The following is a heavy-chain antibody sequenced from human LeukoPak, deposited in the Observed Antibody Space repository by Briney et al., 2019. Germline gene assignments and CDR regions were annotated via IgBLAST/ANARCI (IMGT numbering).Heavy chain of an antibody. J-gene: IGHJ4*02. CDR2: IYYSGTT. V-gene: IGHV4-59*01. CDR1: GGSISSYY. CDR3: ARSGSYAGFFDY. Sequence: SETLSLTCTVSGGSISSYYGSWIRQPPGKGRECIGYIYYSGTTNNNPSLKSRVTISVETSKNQFSLKLSSVTAADTAVYYCARSGSYAGFFDYWGQGTLVTVSS. D-gene: IGHD1-26*01.